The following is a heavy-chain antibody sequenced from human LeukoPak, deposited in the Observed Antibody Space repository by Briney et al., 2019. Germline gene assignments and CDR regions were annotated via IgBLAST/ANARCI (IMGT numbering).Heavy chain of an antibody. CDR3: AKEQQLVFDY. CDR2: ISWNSGSI. CDR1: GFTFDDYA. V-gene: IGHV3-9*01. J-gene: IGHJ4*02. Sequence: GGSLRLSCAASGFTFDDYAMHWVRQAPGKGLEWVSGISWNSGSIGYADSVKGRFTISRDNSKNTLYLQMNSLRAEDTAVYYCAKEQQLVFDYWGQGTLVTVSS. D-gene: IGHD6-13*01.